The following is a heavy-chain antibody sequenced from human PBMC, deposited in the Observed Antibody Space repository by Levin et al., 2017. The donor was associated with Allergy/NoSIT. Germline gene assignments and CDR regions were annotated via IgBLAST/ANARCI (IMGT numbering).Heavy chain of an antibody. CDR3: ARLFSSSWSPIDWYFDL. J-gene: IGHJ2*01. CDR1: GYSFTSQW. CDR2: IYPGGSES. Sequence: GESLKISCQGSGYSFTSQWIGWVRQKPGEGLEYMGIIYPGGSESRYSPSFQGQVTMSVDMSASTAYLHWSSLQASDTAIYYCARLFSSSWSPIDWYFDLWGPGTLVTVSS. D-gene: IGHD6-13*01. V-gene: IGHV5-51*01.